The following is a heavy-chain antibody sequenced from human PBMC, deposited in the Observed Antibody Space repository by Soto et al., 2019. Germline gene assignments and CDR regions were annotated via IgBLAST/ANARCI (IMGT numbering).Heavy chain of an antibody. CDR2: ISSSSSTI. D-gene: IGHD6-19*01. J-gene: IGHJ6*02. Sequence: PGGSLRLSCGASGFTFSDYYMTWIRQAPGKGLEWVSYISSSSSTIYYADSVKGRFTISRDNAKNSLYLQMNSLRAEDTAVYYCARCFSSGWDYYGMDVWGQGTTVTVSS. CDR1: GFTFSDYY. CDR3: ARCFSSGWDYYGMDV. V-gene: IGHV3-11*04.